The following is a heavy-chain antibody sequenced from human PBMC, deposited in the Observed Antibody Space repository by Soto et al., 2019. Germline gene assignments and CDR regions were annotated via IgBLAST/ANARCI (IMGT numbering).Heavy chain of an antibody. V-gene: IGHV3-33*01. Sequence: QVQLVESGGGVVQPGRSLRLSCAASGFTFSSYGMHWVRQAPGKGLEWVAVIWYDGSNKYYADSVKGRFTISRDNSKNTLYLQMNSLRAEDTAVYYCARDTGYYDTGIDYWGQGTLVTVSS. CDR3: ARDTGYYDTGIDY. CDR1: GFTFSSYG. CDR2: IWYDGSNK. D-gene: IGHD3-22*01. J-gene: IGHJ4*02.